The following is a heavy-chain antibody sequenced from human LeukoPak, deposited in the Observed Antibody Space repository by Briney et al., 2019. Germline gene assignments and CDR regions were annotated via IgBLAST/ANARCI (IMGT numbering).Heavy chain of an antibody. D-gene: IGHD3-16*02. CDR2: IYYSGTT. V-gene: IGHV4-39*02. CDR1: DASVSSVGYY. CDR3: ARDKGLSYVWGSYRYFDY. Sequence: SETLSLTCTVSDASVSSVGYYWGWIRQPPGKGLEWIGSIYYSGTTYYNPSLASRVTIFVDTSKNQFSLRLSSVIAADTAVYYCARDKGLSYVWGSYRYFDYWGQGTLVTVSS. J-gene: IGHJ4*02.